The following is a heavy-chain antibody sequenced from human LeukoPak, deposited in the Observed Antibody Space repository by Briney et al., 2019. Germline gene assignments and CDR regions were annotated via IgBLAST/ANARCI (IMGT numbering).Heavy chain of an antibody. CDR3: ARLDYSNILVSYYFDY. Sequence: SETLSLTCTVSGGSISSSSYYWGWIRQPPGKGLEWIGSIYYSGSTYYDPSLKSRVTISVDTSKNQFSLKLSSVTAADTAVYYCARLDYSNILVSYYFDYWGRGTLVTVSS. D-gene: IGHD4-11*01. CDR2: IYYSGST. J-gene: IGHJ4*02. CDR1: GGSISSSSYY. V-gene: IGHV4-39*07.